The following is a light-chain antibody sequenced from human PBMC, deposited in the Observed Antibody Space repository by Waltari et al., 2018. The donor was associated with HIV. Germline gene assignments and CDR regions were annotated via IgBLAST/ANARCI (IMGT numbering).Light chain of an antibody. Sequence: QSALTQPASVSGSAGQSITISCTGTSNDVGGSNYVPWYQQHPGKAPKLMIYEVSNRPSGVSNRFSGSKSGNTASLTISGLQAEDEADYYCSSYKNSNTLVFGGGTKLTVL. V-gene: IGLV2-14*01. CDR3: SSYKNSNTLV. CDR2: EVS. J-gene: IGLJ2*01. CDR1: SNDVGGSNY.